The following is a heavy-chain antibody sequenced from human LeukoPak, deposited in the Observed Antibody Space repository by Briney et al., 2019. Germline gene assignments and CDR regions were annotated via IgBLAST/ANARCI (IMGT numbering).Heavy chain of an antibody. J-gene: IGHJ4*02. CDR2: ISDDGSYA. CDR1: GLTYRNYY. Sequence: PGGSLRLSCAASGLTYRNYYFSWVRQAPGKGLEWISYISDDGSYANYADSVRGRFTISRDNSKDTVYLQMGSLRPEDTAVYYAASDIWGQGALVTVSS. V-gene: IGHV3-11*06. CDR3: ASDI.